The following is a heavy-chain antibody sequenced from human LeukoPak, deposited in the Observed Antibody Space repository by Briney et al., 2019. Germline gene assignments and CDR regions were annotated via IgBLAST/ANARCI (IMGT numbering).Heavy chain of an antibody. CDR2: IYGSGST. D-gene: IGHD3-10*01. J-gene: IGHJ5*02. CDR1: GGSIRSY. Sequence: SETLSLTCTVSGGSIRSYWSWIRQPAGKGLEWIGRIYGSGSTDYNPSLKSRVTMSIDTSKNQCSLNLISVTAADTAVYYCARDSGTTGEVKFDPWGQGTLVTVSS. CDR3: ARDSGTTGEVKFDP. V-gene: IGHV4-4*07.